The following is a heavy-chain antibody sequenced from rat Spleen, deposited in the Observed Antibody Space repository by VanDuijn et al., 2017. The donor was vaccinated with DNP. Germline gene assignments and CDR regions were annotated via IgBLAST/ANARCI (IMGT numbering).Heavy chain of an antibody. CDR2: ITYDGSST. CDR3: ASHPLDA. CDR1: GFTFSDYY. J-gene: IGHJ4*01. Sequence: EVQLVESGGGLVQPGRSLKLSCAASGFTFSDYYMAWVRQAPTRGLEWVAYITYDGSSTYYGDSVKGRFTISRDNAKSTLYLQMNSLKSEDTATYYCASHPLDAWGQGTSVTVSS. V-gene: IGHV5-22*01.